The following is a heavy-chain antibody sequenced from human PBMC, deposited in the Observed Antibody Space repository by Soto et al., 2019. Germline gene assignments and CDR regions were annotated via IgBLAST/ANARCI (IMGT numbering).Heavy chain of an antibody. CDR2: ISGGGEFT. CDR1: GITFSSYA. D-gene: IGHD3-22*01. Sequence: WGSLRLSCAASGITFSSYAMTWVRQAPGKGLEWVSSISGGGEFTSYADSVKGRFTISRDNSKSTVYLQMDSLRAEDTALYYCAKDLVGIVYFDIIAYWGQGALVTVSS. CDR3: AKDLVGIVYFDIIAY. V-gene: IGHV3-23*01. J-gene: IGHJ4*02.